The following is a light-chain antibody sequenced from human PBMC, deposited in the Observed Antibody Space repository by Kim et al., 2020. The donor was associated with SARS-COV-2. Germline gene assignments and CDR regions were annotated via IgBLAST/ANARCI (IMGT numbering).Light chain of an antibody. J-gene: IGKJ1*01. CDR3: QQSYGFPWK. V-gene: IGKV1-39*01. CDR2: GAS. CDR1: QSIMRY. Sequence: DIQMTQSPSSLSASLGDRVTITCRTGQSIMRYLNWYQQKPGKAPKLLIYGASNLQSGVPSRFSGSGSETDFTLTITSLQPEEFATYDCQQSYGFPWKFGQGTKVDIK.